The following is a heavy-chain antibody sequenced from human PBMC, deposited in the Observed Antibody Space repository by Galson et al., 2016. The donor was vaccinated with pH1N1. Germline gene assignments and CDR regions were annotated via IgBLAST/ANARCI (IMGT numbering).Heavy chain of an antibody. CDR1: GFTFSSYA. Sequence: SLRLSCAASGFTFSSYAMNWVRQAPGKGLEWVSTLSGSGSSTYYGDSVRGRFTISRDNSKNTLYLQMNTLKVDDTAVYYCAKDYRESTSSARAFDIWGQGTLVIVSS. D-gene: IGHD2/OR15-2a*01. J-gene: IGHJ3*02. V-gene: IGHV3-23*01. CDR2: LSGSGSST. CDR3: AKDYRESTSSARAFDI.